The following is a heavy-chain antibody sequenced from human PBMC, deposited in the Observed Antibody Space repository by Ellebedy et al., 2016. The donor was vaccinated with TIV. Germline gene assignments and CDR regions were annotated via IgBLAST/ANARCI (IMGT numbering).Heavy chain of an antibody. Sequence: SETLSLTCVISGDSVSTDIGWNWIRQSPSRGLEWLGRTYYRSKWNNDYAVSLKSRITINPDTSKNQFSLHLNSVTPEDTAVYYCARGEFTSSWYYFDYWGQGTLITVSS. J-gene: IGHJ4*02. CDR3: ARGEFTSSWYYFDY. CDR2: TYYRSKWNN. V-gene: IGHV6-1*01. D-gene: IGHD6-13*01. CDR1: GDSVSTDIG.